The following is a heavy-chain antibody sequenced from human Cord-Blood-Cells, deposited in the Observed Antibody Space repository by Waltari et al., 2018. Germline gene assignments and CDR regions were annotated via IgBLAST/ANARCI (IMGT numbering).Heavy chain of an antibody. D-gene: IGHD3-22*01. CDR2: IYSGGST. V-gene: IGHV3-53*01. Sequence: EVQLVESGGGLIQPGGSLRLSCAASGFTVSSNYMSWVRQAPGKGPEWVSVIYSGGSTYYAYSVKGRFTIPRDNSKNTLYLQMNSLRAEDTAVYYCARTHYYYDSSGYYFDYWGQGTLVTVSS. CDR3: ARTHYYYDSSGYYFDY. J-gene: IGHJ4*02. CDR1: GFTVSSNY.